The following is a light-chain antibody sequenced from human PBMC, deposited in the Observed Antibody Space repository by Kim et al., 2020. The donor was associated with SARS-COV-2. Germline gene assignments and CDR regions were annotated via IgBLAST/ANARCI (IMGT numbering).Light chain of an antibody. CDR2: AAS. J-gene: IGKJ2*01. Sequence: DIQMTQAISSLSASVGDRVTITCRASQSISSYLNWYQQKPGKAPKLLIYAASSLQTGVPSRFSGSGSGTDFTLTIISLQPDDVATFFCPPCRNPPPRSCGQGTK. V-gene: IGKV1-39*01. CDR3: PPCRNPPPRS. CDR1: QSISSY.